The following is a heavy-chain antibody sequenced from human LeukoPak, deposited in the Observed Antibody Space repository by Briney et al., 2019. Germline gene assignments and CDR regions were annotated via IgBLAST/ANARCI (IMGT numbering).Heavy chain of an antibody. CDR1: GFTFSSYA. Sequence: GGSLRLSCAGSGFTFSSYAMSWVRQAPGKGLEWVSGISSGGGSTYYADSVKGRFTISRDNSKNTLDLEMNSLRAEDTAVYYCAKDVGGYYFTYWSRCFDHWGQGTLVTVSS. CDR3: AKDVGGYYFTYWSRCFDH. V-gene: IGHV3-23*01. J-gene: IGHJ4*02. D-gene: IGHD3-10*01. CDR2: ISSGGGST.